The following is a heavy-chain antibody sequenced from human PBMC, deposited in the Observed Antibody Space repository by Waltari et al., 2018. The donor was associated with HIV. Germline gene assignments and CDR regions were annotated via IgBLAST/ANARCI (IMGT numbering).Heavy chain of an antibody. CDR3: AKVRTTGKARRFDP. V-gene: IGHV4-59*01. Sequence: QVQLQESGPGLVKPSETLSLTCTVSGGSIRRYSWSWSRQPPGKGLEWIGNIYYTGSTNNNPSRNGRVTISGDPSKNQFSLKLGAVTAADTAVYYCAKVRTTGKARRFDPWGQGTLVTVSS. J-gene: IGHJ5*02. D-gene: IGHD4-4*01. CDR2: IYYTGST. CDR1: GGSIRRYS.